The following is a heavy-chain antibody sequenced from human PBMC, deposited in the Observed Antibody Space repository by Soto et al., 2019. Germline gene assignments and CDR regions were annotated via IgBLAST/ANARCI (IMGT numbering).Heavy chain of an antibody. J-gene: IGHJ4*02. Sequence: QITLNESGPTVVRPTETLTLTCRFSGFSLTTSGVGVGWVRQSPGKAPEWLALIYWDDDKRYSESLKSRLNITKDTSKTQVVLTVANLDPTDTATYYCAHRVLRTVFGLVTTTAIYFDFWGQGTPVAVSS. D-gene: IGHD3-3*01. V-gene: IGHV2-5*02. CDR1: GFSLTTSGVG. CDR3: AHRVLRTVFGLVTTTAIYFDF. CDR2: IYWDDDK.